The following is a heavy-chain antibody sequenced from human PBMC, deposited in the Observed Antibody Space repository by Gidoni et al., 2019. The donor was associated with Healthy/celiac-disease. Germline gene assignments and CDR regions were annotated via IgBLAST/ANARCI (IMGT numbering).Heavy chain of an antibody. CDR1: GFTFSSYA. Sequence: EVQLLESGGGLVQPGGSLRLSCAASGFTFSSYAMRWVRQAPGKGLEWVSAISGSGGSTYYADSVKGRFTISRDNSKNTLYLQMNSLRAEDTAVYYCAKDRVQWELLVPDAFDIWGQGTMVTVSS. J-gene: IGHJ3*02. V-gene: IGHV3-23*01. CDR2: ISGSGGST. D-gene: IGHD1-26*01. CDR3: AKDRVQWELLVPDAFDI.